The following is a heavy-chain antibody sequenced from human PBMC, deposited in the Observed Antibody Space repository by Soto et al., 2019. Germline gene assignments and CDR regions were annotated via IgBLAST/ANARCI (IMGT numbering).Heavy chain of an antibody. J-gene: IGHJ6*02. CDR2: IRSKAYGGTT. CDR3: TRGGAPLRYFDWLPLYGMDV. CDR1: GFTFGDYA. D-gene: IGHD3-9*01. V-gene: IGHV3-49*03. Sequence: GGSLRLSCTASGFTFGDYAMSWFRQAPGKGLEWVGFIRSKAYGGTTEYAASVKGRFTISRDDSKSIAYLQMNSLKTEDTAVYYCTRGGAPLRYFDWLPLYGMDVWGQGTTVTVSS.